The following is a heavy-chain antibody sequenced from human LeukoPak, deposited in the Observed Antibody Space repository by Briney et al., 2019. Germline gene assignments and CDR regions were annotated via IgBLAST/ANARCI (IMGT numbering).Heavy chain of an antibody. CDR2: IYYSGST. D-gene: IGHD1-26*01. CDR1: GGSISSNKYY. Sequence: ASETLSLTCTVSGGSISSNKYYWGWIRQPPGKGLEWIGSIYYSGSTYYNPSLKSRVTISVDTSKNQFSLKLSSVTAADTAVFYCATPYSGGYHGLDIWGQGTMATVSS. V-gene: IGHV4-39*01. J-gene: IGHJ3*02. CDR3: ATPYSGGYHGLDI.